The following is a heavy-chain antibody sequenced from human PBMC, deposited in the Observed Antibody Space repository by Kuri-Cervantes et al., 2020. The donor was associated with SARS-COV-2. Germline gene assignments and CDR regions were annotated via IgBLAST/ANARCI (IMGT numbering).Heavy chain of an antibody. CDR1: GFTFDDYA. D-gene: IGHD3-22*01. J-gene: IGHJ4*02. CDR2: ISWNSGSI. V-gene: IGHV3-9*03. CDR3: AKGHAVGADYDSSGYYGY. Sequence: SLKISCAASGFTFDDYAMHWVRQAPGKGLEWVSGISWNSGSIGYADSVKGRFTISRDNAKNSLYLQMNSLRAEDMALYYCAKGHAVGADYDSSGYYGYWGQGTLVTVSS.